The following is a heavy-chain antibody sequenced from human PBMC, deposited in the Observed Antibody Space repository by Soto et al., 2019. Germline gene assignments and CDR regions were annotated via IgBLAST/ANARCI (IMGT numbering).Heavy chain of an antibody. CDR1: GGTFSSTA. CDR3: ATRAVTALAFAS. CDR2: IIPKFKLA. D-gene: IGHD2-21*02. J-gene: IGHJ4*02. Sequence: QVQLVQSGADVKKPGSSVKVSCKASGGTFSSTALSWVRQAPGQGLEWMGGIIPKFKLANYAQRFQGRATFTADASTRTAYMELSSLRPEATAVYYCATRAVTALAFASWGQGTLVTVSS. V-gene: IGHV1-69*12.